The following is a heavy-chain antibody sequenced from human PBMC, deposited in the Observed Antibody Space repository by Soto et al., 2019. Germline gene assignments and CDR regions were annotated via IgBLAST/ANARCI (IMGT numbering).Heavy chain of an antibody. CDR3: ARGWGQQLLRGRFDP. D-gene: IGHD6-13*01. CDR1: GGSFSGYY. Sequence: PSETLSLTCAVYGGSFSGYYWSWIRQPPGKGLEWIGEINHSGSTNYNPSLESRVTISVDTSKNQFSLKLSSVTAADTAVYYCARGWGQQLLRGRFDPWGQGTLVTVSS. V-gene: IGHV4-34*01. J-gene: IGHJ5*02. CDR2: INHSGST.